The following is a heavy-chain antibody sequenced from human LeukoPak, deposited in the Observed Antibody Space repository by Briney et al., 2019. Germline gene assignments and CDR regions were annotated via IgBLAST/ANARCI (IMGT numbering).Heavy chain of an antibody. V-gene: IGHV4-31*03. Sequence: SETLSLTCTVSGGPISSGGYYWSWIRQHPGKGLEWIGYIYYSGSTYYNPSLKSRVTISVDTSKNQFSLKLSSVTAADTAVYYCARSSYYDILTGYYRPFDYWGQGTLVTVSS. CDR2: IYYSGST. J-gene: IGHJ4*02. CDR3: ARSSYYDILTGYYRPFDY. CDR1: GGPISSGGYY. D-gene: IGHD3-9*01.